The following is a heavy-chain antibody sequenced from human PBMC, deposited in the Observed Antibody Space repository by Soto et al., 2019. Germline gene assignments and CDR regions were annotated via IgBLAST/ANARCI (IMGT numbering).Heavy chain of an antibody. Sequence: ASVKVSCKASGYTFTSYGISWVRQAPGQGLERMGWISAYNGNTNYAQKFQGRVTMTTDTSTSTAYMELRSLRSDDTAVYYFAIDSLYMTGTKDSYYYYMDVWGKGTTVTVSS. CDR1: GYTFTSYG. J-gene: IGHJ6*03. D-gene: IGHD1-7*01. CDR3: AIDSLYMTGTKDSYYYYMDV. CDR2: ISAYNGNT. V-gene: IGHV1-18*01.